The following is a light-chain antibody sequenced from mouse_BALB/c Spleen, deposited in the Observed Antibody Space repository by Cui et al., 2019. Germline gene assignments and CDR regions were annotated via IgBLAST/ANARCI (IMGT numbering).Light chain of an antibody. CDR1: SSISY. V-gene: IGKV4-55*01. CDR3: QQWSSYPFT. Sequence: QIVLTQSLAIMPASPGEKVTMTCSASSSISYMYWYQQKPGSSPRLLIYDTSNLASGVPVRFSGSGSGTSYSLTISRMEAEDAATYYCQQWSSYPFTFGSGTKLEIK. CDR2: DTS. J-gene: IGKJ4*01.